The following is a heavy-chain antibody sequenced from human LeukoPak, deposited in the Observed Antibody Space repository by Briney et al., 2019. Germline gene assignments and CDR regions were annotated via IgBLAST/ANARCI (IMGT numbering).Heavy chain of an antibody. Sequence: VQVSCMASGGTFSSYTISWVRQAPGQGLEWMGRIIPILGIANYAQKFQGRVTITADKSTSTAYMELSSLRSEDTAVYYCARGYCSSTSCFWAKRFDPWGQGTLVTVSS. CDR3: ARGYCSSTSCFWAKRFDP. CDR1: GGTFSSYT. V-gene: IGHV1-69*02. D-gene: IGHD2-2*01. J-gene: IGHJ5*02. CDR2: IIPILGIA.